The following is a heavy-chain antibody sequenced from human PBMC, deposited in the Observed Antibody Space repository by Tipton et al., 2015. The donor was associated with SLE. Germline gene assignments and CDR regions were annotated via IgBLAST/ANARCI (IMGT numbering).Heavy chain of an antibody. CDR1: GGSISSHY. Sequence: TLSLTCNVSGGSISSHYWSWIRQPPGKGLEWIGYIYYSGSTNYNPSLKSRVTISVDTSKNQLSLKLSSVTAADTAVYYCARGAGYGDYGWGSRCMDVWGQGTTVTVSS. D-gene: IGHD4-17*01. V-gene: IGHV4-59*11. J-gene: IGHJ6*02. CDR2: IYYSGST. CDR3: ARGAGYGDYGWGSRCMDV.